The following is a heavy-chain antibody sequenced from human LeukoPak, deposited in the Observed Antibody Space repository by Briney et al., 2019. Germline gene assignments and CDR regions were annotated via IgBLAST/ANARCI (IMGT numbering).Heavy chain of an antibody. J-gene: IGHJ4*02. D-gene: IGHD5-24*01. CDR2: IYHSGST. Sequence: SETLSLTCAVSGGSISSGGYSWSWIRQPPGKGLEWIGYIYHSGSTYYNPSLKSRVTISVDRSKNQFSLKLSSVTAADTAVYYCARAHARDGYNPEYWGQGTLVTVSS. CDR3: ARAHARDGYNPEY. CDR1: GGSISSGGYS. V-gene: IGHV4-30-2*01.